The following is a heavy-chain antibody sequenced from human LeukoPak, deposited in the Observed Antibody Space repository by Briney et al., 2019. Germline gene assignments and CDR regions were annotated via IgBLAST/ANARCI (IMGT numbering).Heavy chain of an antibody. CDR2: TYCRSKWYS. J-gene: IGHJ3*02. D-gene: IGHD2-21*02. V-gene: IGHV6-1*01. CDR3: ASGRLSAFDI. Sequence: SQTLSLTCAISGDSVFSIGVAWNLIRQSPSRGLEWLGRTYCRSKWYSDYAISVKSRITVNPDTSKNQFSLLLNSVTPEETFLYDFASGRLSAFDIGNQVTLVTVSS. CDR1: GDSVFSIGVA.